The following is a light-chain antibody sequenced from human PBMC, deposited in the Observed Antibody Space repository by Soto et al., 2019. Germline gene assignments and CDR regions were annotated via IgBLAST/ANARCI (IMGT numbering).Light chain of an antibody. Sequence: DLQMTQSPSTLSASVGDRVTITCRASQSISSWLAWYQQKPGKAHKVLIYDASSLESGVPSRFSGSGSGTEFSLTISSLQPDDFATYYCQQYNHYWTFGQGTKVDIK. CDR1: QSISSW. CDR2: DAS. V-gene: IGKV1-5*01. CDR3: QQYNHYWT. J-gene: IGKJ1*01.